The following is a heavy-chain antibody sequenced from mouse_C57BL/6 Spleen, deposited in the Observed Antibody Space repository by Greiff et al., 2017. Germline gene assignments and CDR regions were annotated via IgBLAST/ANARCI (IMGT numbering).Heavy chain of an antibody. J-gene: IGHJ3*02. CDR1: GYTFTSYW. CDR2: IYPGSGST. V-gene: IGHV1-55*01. Sequence: QVQLQQPGAELVKPGASVKMSCKASGYTFTSYWITWVKQRPGQGLEWIGDIYPGSGSTNYNEKFKSKATLTVDTSSSTAYMQLSSLTSEDSAVYYCARYGVGGDYGYFYGYWGQGTLVTVS. CDR3: ARYGVGGDYGYFYGY. D-gene: IGHD2-2*01.